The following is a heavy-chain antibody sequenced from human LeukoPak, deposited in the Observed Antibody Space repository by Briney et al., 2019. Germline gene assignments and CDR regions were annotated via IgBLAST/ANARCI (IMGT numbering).Heavy chain of an antibody. CDR2: INHSGST. V-gene: IGHV4-34*01. D-gene: IGHD3-22*01. CDR1: GGSFSGYY. J-gene: IGHJ4*02. CDR3: ARESESYDSGGSTFHY. Sequence: SETLSLTCAVYGGSFSGYYWSWIRQPPGKGLEWIGEINHSGSTNYNPSLKSRVTISVDTSKNQFSLKLSSVTAADTAVYYCARESESYDSGGSTFHYWGQGTLVTVSS.